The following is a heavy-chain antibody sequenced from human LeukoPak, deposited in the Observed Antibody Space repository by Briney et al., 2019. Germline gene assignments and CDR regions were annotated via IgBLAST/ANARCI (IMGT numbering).Heavy chain of an antibody. Sequence: GGSLRLSCAASGFTFSSYAMHWVRQAPGKGLEWVSDTSSSGSIIHYADSVKGRFTISRDNPKNSLYLQMNSLRAEDTAIYYCARALISTGALCDGFDISGQGTMVTVSS. CDR1: GFTFSSYA. D-gene: IGHD1-14*01. CDR3: ARALISTGALCDGFDI. V-gene: IGHV3-48*04. CDR2: TSSSGSII. J-gene: IGHJ3*02.